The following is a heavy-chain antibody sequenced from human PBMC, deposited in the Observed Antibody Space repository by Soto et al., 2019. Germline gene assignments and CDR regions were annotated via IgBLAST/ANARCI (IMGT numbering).Heavy chain of an antibody. Sequence: EVQLVESGGGLVQPGGSLRLSCAASGFTVSRSCLYWVRQAPGRGLEWVSSIYISGSTYYADSVQGRFTISRDNSKNTLYLQMNSLRAEDTAVYYCARGKVGTNPNWLDPWGQGTLVTVSS. D-gene: IGHD1-26*01. CDR1: GFTVSRSC. CDR2: IYISGST. CDR3: ARGKVGTNPNWLDP. V-gene: IGHV3-66*01. J-gene: IGHJ5*02.